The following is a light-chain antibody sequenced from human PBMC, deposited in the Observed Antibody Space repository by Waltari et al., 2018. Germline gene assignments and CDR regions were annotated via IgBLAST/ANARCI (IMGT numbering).Light chain of an antibody. CDR1: NLGHKS. V-gene: IGLV3-21*04. Sequence: SYVLTQPPSVSGAPGQTAPLTCGGDNLGHKSVNWYQQKPGQAPVLVIYYDRDRPSGIPERFSGSNSGNTATLTISGVEAGDEADYYCQVWDAISDHVVFGGGTKLTVL. CDR3: QVWDAISDHVV. J-gene: IGLJ2*01. CDR2: YDR.